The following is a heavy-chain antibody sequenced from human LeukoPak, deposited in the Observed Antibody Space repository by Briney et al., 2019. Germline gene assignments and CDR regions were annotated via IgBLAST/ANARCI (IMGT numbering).Heavy chain of an antibody. V-gene: IGHV4-39*02. CDR3: ARDRGYSGYDFQRYFDF. CDR1: GGSIRSSDYY. CDR2: VSYSGNT. D-gene: IGHD5-12*01. Sequence: SECLSLTCTVSGGSIRSSDYYWGWIRQPPGKELEWLGIVSYSGNTYYHPSLRSRVTISVDTSKNQFSLNLRSVTAADTAVYYCARDRGYSGYDFQRYFDFWGQGTLLTVSS. J-gene: IGHJ4*02.